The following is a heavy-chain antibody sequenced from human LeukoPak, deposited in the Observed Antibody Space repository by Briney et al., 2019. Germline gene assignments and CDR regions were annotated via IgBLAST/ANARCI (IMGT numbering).Heavy chain of an antibody. Sequence: PSETLSLTCAVAGYSLSSGYYWGWIRQPPGKGLEWIGSIYHSGSTYYNPSLKSRVTISVDTSKNQFYLKLSSVAAADTAVYYCARDFGYWGQGTLVTVSS. CDR2: IYHSGST. CDR1: GYSLSSGYY. D-gene: IGHD3-10*01. V-gene: IGHV4-38-2*02. J-gene: IGHJ4*02. CDR3: ARDFGY.